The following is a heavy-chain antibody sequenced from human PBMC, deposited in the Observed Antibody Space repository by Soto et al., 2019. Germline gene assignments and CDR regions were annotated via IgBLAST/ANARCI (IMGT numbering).Heavy chain of an antibody. CDR3: AQKSYCGSGSVDC. Sequence: QITLKESGPTLVKPTRTLTLTCTFSGFSLSTGVGVRWIRQPPGKALECLALIFWHDDKRYSSSLKSRLTIAEDTSNIPVVLIMTHLDPVVRATYYCAQKSYCGSGSVDCWGGRILRALSS. J-gene: IGHJ4*02. D-gene: IGHD3-10*01. V-gene: IGHV2-5*01. CDR1: GFSLSTGVG. CDR2: IFWHDDK.